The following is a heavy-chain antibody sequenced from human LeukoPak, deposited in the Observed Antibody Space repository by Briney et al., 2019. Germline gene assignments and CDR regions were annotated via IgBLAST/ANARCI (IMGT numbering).Heavy chain of an antibody. CDR3: AKGEGATTYFDY. D-gene: IGHD1-26*01. CDR1: GFTFSSYA. V-gene: IGHV3-23*01. CDR2: ISGSGGST. Sequence: GGSPRLSCAASGFTFSSYAMSWVRQAPGKGLDWVSAISGSGGSTYYADSVKGRFTISRDNSKNTLYLQMNSLRAEDTAVYYCAKGEGATTYFDYWGQGTLVTVSS. J-gene: IGHJ4*02.